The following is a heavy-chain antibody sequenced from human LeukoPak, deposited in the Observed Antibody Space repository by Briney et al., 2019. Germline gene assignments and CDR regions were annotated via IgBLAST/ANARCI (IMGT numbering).Heavy chain of an antibody. CDR1: GITLSNYG. D-gene: IGHD3-22*01. J-gene: IGHJ4*02. CDR2: ISGSGGST. Sequence: GGSLRLSCAVSGITLSNYGMSWVRQAPGKGLEWVAGISGSGGSTNYADSVKGRFTISRDNPKNTLYLQMNSLRAEDTAVYFCAERGVVIRVILVGFHKEAYYFDSWGQGALVTVSS. V-gene: IGHV3-23*01. CDR3: AERGVVIRVILVGFHKEAYYFDS.